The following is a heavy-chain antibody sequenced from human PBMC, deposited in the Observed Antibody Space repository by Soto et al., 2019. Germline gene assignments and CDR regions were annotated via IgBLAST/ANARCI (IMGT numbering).Heavy chain of an antibody. V-gene: IGHV1-46*01. CDR2: INPSGGST. J-gene: IGHJ3*02. Sequence: ASVKVSCKASGYTFTSYYMHWVRQAPGQGLEWMGIINPSGGSTSYAQKFQGRVTMTRDTSTSTVYMELSSLRSEDTAVYYCARVRLLGSGNSGDDAFDIWGQGTMVTVSS. CDR3: ARVRLLGSGNSGDDAFDI. CDR1: GYTFTSYY. D-gene: IGHD6-19*01.